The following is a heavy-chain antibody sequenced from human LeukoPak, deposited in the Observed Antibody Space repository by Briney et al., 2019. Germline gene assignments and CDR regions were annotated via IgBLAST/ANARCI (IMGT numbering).Heavy chain of an antibody. CDR2: ISGSGGST. CDR3: AKDRQGYSYGFFRPTYYFDY. CDR1: GFTFSSYA. Sequence: PGGSLRLCCAASGFTFSSYAMSWVRQAPGKGLEWVSAISGSGGSTYYADSVKGRFTISRDNSKNTLYLQMNSLRAEDTAVYYCAKDRQGYSYGFFRPTYYFDYWGQGTLVTVSS. V-gene: IGHV3-23*01. J-gene: IGHJ4*02. D-gene: IGHD5-18*01.